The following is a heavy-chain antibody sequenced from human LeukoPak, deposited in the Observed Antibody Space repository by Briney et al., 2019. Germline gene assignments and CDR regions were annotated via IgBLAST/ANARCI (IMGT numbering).Heavy chain of an antibody. CDR2: INPNSGGT. CDR1: GYTFTGYY. CDR3: ARDLLEVGAATIYYYGMDV. D-gene: IGHD2-15*01. J-gene: IGHJ6*02. Sequence: GASVKVSCKASGYTFTGYYMHWVRQAPGQGLEWMGWINPNSGGTNYAQKFQGRVTMTRDTSISTAHMELSRLRSDDTALYYCARDLLEVGAATIYYYGMDVWGQGTTVTVSS. V-gene: IGHV1-2*02.